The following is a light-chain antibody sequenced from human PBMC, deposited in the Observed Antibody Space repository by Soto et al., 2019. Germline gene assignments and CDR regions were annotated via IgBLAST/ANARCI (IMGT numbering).Light chain of an antibody. CDR1: SSNIGAGYD. V-gene: IGLV1-40*01. CDR2: GNS. CDR3: QSYDSSLSGYVV. J-gene: IGLJ2*01. Sequence: QLVLTQPPSVSGAPGQRVTISCTGSSSNIGAGYDVHWYQQLPGTAPKLLIYGNSNRPSGVPDRFSGSKSGTSASLAITGLQAEAEADYYCQSYDSSLSGYVVFGGGTKLTVL.